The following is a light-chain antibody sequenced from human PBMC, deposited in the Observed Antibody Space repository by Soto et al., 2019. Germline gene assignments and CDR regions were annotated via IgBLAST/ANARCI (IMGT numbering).Light chain of an antibody. V-gene: IGKV1-39*01. J-gene: IGKJ1*01. CDR1: QSISSY. CDR2: AAS. Sequence: ITMSQSPSSVSASVGDRDTIPCRASQSISSYLNWYQQKPGKAPKLLIYAASSLQSGVPSRFSGSGSETDFTLTISSLQPEDFATYSCQQSYSTTWTFGQGTKVDI. CDR3: QQSYSTTWT.